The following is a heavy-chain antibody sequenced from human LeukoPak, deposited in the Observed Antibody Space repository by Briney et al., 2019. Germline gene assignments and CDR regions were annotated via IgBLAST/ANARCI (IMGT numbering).Heavy chain of an antibody. CDR2: IIPIFGTA. Sequence: ASVKVSCKASGGTFSSYAISWVRQAPGQGLEWMGGIIPIFGTANYAQKFQGRVTITADGSTSTAYMELSSLRSEDTAVYYCARTYYYDSSGYYYLDYWGQGTLVTVSS. V-gene: IGHV1-69*13. CDR1: GGTFSSYA. D-gene: IGHD3-22*01. J-gene: IGHJ4*02. CDR3: ARTYYYDSSGYYYLDY.